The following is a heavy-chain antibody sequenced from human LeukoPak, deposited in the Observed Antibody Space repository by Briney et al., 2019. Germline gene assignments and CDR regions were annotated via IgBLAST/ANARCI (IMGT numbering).Heavy chain of an antibody. Sequence: GGSLRLSCVVSGFTFNRCWMNWVRQAPGKGLEWVSAISASGGSTDYADSVKGRFTISRDNSKNTLYLQMNSLRAEDTAVFYCAKGLSSGWYGESGSWGQGTLVTVSS. CDR2: ISASGGST. CDR1: GFTFNRCW. CDR3: AKGLSSGWYGESGS. V-gene: IGHV3-23*01. D-gene: IGHD6-19*01. J-gene: IGHJ5*02.